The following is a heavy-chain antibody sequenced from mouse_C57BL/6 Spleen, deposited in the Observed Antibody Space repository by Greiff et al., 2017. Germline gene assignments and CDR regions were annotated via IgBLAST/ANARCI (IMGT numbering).Heavy chain of an antibody. CDR3: AREDDGYYGAY. CDR1: GYSITSGYD. J-gene: IGHJ3*01. Sequence: EVQLQESGPGMVKPSQSLSLTCTVTGYSITSGYDWHWIRHFPGNKLEWMGYISYSGSTSYNPSLKSRISITHDTSKNHFFLKLNSVTTEDTATYYCAREDDGYYGAYWGQGTLVTVSA. V-gene: IGHV3-1*01. CDR2: ISYSGST. D-gene: IGHD2-3*01.